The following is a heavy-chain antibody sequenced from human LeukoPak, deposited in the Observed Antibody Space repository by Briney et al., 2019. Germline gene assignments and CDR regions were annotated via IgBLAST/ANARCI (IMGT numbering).Heavy chain of an antibody. J-gene: IGHJ4*02. CDR3: ARDTMVRGVLDY. D-gene: IGHD3-10*01. Sequence: PGGSLRLSCAVSGFSFSTSNMHWARQAPGKGLEWLAFLGSDDRTKFYADSVKGRFTISRDNAKNSLYLQMNSLRAEDTAVYYCARDTMVRGVLDYWGQGTLVTVSS. CDR2: LGSDDRTK. V-gene: IGHV3-30*02. CDR1: GFSFSTSN.